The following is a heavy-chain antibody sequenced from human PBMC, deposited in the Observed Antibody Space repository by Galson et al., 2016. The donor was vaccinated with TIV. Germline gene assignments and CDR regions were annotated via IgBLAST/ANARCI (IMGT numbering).Heavy chain of an antibody. Sequence: SETLSLTCTVSGGSISSYYWSWIRQPPGKGLEWIGYIYYRGSTNYNPSLKSRITISVDTSKNQFSLKLSSVTAADTAVYSCARNDYSDAFDIWGQGTMVTVSS. J-gene: IGHJ3*02. D-gene: IGHD2-15*01. CDR2: IYYRGST. V-gene: IGHV4-59*01. CDR3: ARNDYSDAFDI. CDR1: GGSISSYY.